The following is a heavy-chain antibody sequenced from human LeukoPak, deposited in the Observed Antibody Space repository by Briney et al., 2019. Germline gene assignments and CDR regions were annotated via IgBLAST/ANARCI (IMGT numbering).Heavy chain of an antibody. CDR2: IIPIFGTA. Sequence: SVKVSCKASGGTFSSYAISWVRQAPGQGLEWMGRIIPIFGTANYAQKFQGRVTITTDESTSTAYMELSSLRSEDTAVYYCAREITMVRGVVLSFDYWSQGTLVTVFS. CDR3: AREITMVRGVVLSFDY. V-gene: IGHV1-69*05. J-gene: IGHJ4*02. CDR1: GGTFSSYA. D-gene: IGHD3-10*01.